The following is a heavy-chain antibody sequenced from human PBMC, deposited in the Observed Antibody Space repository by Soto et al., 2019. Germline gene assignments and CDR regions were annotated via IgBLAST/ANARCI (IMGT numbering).Heavy chain of an antibody. CDR1: GYTFTSYD. J-gene: IGHJ6*02. CDR2: MNPNSGNT. Sequence: ASVKVSCKASGYTFTSYDINWVRQATGQGLEWMGWMNPNSGNTGYAQKFQGRVTMTRNTSISTAYMELSSLRSEDTAVCYCARESNHYYYYGMDVWGQGTTVTVSS. CDR3: ARESNHYYYYGMDV. V-gene: IGHV1-8*01.